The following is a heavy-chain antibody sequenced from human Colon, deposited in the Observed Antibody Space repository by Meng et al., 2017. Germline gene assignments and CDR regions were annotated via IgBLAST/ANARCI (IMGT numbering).Heavy chain of an antibody. D-gene: IGHD3-22*01. CDR2: INTHTGNP. J-gene: IGHJ2*01. CDR3: ARGGPYPDSSGFHWYFDL. Sequence: QVHLVHPVSVFKKPGASVKVSCKASGYTFINYAINWVRQAPGQGLEWMGWINTHTGNPTYGQGFTGRFVLSSDTSVSTANLQISSLKAEDTAVYYCARGGPYPDSSGFHWYFDLWGRGTLVTVSS. CDR1: GYTFINYA. V-gene: IGHV7-4-1*02.